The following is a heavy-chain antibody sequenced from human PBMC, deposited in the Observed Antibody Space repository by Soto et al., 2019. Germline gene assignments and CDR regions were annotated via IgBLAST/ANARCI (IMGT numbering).Heavy chain of an antibody. CDR2: ISHNGTNK. J-gene: IGHJ6*02. Sequence: QVQLVESGGGVVQPGRSLRLSCADSGFTFSSYAMHWVRQAPGKGLEWAAVISHNGTNKSYEDSVKGRFTIASDNSKNTLKLQMNSLRPEDTAVYYCARDTRCSSVSCYPHDGMDVWGQWTTVTV. V-gene: IGHV3-30-3*01. CDR3: ARDTRCSSVSCYPHDGMDV. CDR1: GFTFSSYA. D-gene: IGHD2-2*01.